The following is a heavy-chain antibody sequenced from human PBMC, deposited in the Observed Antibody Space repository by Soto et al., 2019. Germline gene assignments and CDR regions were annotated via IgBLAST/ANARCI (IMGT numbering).Heavy chain of an antibody. D-gene: IGHD2-21*01. CDR1: GFTFSYYA. J-gene: IGHJ4*02. Sequence: EVQXLESGGGLVXXGGSLRLSCAASGFTFSYYAMNWVRQAPGKGLEWVSVISGSGGSPYYADSVKGXXXXXXXXXXXXXXXXXXXXXXXXXXVXYCAKXXVIGGLSXXDYWGQGXLVTV. CDR3: AKXXVIGGLSXXDY. CDR2: ISGSGGSP. V-gene: IGHV3-23*01.